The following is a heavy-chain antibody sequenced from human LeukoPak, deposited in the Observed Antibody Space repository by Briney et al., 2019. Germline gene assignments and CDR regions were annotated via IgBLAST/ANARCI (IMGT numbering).Heavy chain of an antibody. Sequence: PSETLSLTCTVSGGSISSYYWNWIRQPPGKGLEWIGYIYYTGSTNYNPSLKSRVTISVDTSKNQFSLKLSSVTAADTAVYYCASNPNTGSAFDPWGQGTLCTVSS. CDR1: GGSISSYY. V-gene: IGHV4-59*08. CDR3: ASNPNTGSAFDP. CDR2: IYYTGST. J-gene: IGHJ5*02. D-gene: IGHD1-14*01.